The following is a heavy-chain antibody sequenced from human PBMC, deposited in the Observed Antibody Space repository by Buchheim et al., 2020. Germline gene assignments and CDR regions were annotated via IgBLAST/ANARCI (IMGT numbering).Heavy chain of an antibody. V-gene: IGHV3-30*18. CDR1: GFTFSAHG. D-gene: IGHD6-19*01. J-gene: IGHJ6*02. Sequence: QVHLVESGGGEVQPGRSLRLSCAASGFTFSAHGMHWVRQAPGKGLEWVALISDDGGKIFYLDSVKGRFTVSRDSSQNRLYLQMIDLRPEDSGVYYCAKDVSGWYNSGMDVWGQG. CDR3: AKDVSGWYNSGMDV. CDR2: ISDDGGKI.